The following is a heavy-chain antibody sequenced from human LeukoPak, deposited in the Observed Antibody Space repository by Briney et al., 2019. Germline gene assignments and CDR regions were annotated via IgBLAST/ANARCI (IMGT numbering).Heavy chain of an antibody. D-gene: IGHD3-3*01. CDR2: MNPNSGNT. J-gene: IGHJ4*02. Sequence: ASVKVSCKASGYTFTSYDINWVRQATGQGLEWMGWMNPNSGNTGYAQKFQGRVTMTRNTSISTAYMELSSLRSEDTAVYYCARGVRFLEWLSSTCYFDYWGQGTLVTVSS. V-gene: IGHV1-8*01. CDR3: ARGVRFLEWLSSTCYFDY. CDR1: GYTFTSYD.